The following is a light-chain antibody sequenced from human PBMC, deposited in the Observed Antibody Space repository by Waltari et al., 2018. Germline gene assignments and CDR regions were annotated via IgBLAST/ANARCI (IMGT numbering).Light chain of an antibody. V-gene: IGLV2-14*03. J-gene: IGLJ1*01. CDR1: SSDVGGYNY. Sequence: QSALTQPASVSGSPGQSITISCTGTSSDVGGYNYVSWYQQHPGNAPKLRIYDVSNRPAGVSNRFAGSKSGNTASLTISGLQAEYDADYYCSSYTSSNTLGFGTGTKVTVL. CDR2: DVS. CDR3: SSYTSSNTLG.